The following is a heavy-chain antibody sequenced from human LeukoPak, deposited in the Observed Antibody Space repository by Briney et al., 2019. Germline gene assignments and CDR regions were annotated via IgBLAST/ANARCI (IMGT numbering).Heavy chain of an antibody. V-gene: IGHV4-59*01. CDR1: GGSISSYY. CDR2: IYYSGST. Sequence: PSETLSLTCTVSGGSISSYYWSWIRQPPGKGLEWIGYIYYSGSTNYNPSPKSRVTISVDTSKNQFSLELCDVSGADTAVYYCARVRYYEAFDIWGQGTMVTVSS. D-gene: IGHD2-8*01. J-gene: IGHJ3*02. CDR3: ARVRYYEAFDI.